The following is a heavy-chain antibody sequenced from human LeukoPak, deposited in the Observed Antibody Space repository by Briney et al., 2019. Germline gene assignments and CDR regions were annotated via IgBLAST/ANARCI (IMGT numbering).Heavy chain of an antibody. V-gene: IGHV3-23*01. CDR1: GFTFTNYA. Sequence: PGGSLRLSCAASGFTFTNYAMSCVRQAPGKGLEWVSGMSGSGGSTYYADSVKGRFTISRDNSKKTLYLQMNSLRAEDTAVYYCAKDPVLRYFDWQHIGLGLDYWGQGTLVTVSS. J-gene: IGHJ4*02. CDR2: MSGSGGST. CDR3: AKDPVLRYFDWQHIGLGLDY. D-gene: IGHD3-9*01.